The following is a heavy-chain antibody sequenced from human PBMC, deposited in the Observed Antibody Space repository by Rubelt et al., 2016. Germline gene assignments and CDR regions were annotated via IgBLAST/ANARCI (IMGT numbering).Heavy chain of an antibody. V-gene: IGHV3-33*01. CDR1: GLTFRTYG. CDR2: IWYDGSNK. J-gene: IGHJ4*02. CDR3: ARAGTTVAHPGY. D-gene: IGHD4-23*01. Sequence: GGGVVQPGRSLRLPCAASGLTFRTYGMHWVRQAPGKGLEWVALIWYDGSNKYYADSVKGRFTISRDNSKNTLHLQMNSLRVEDTAVYYCARAGTTVAHPGYWGQGTLVTVSS.